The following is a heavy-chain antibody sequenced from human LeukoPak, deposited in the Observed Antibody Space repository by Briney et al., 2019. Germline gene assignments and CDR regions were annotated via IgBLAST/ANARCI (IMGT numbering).Heavy chain of an antibody. CDR1: GGSFSGYY. CDR2: INHSGST. Sequence: PSETLSLTCAVYGGSFSGYYWSWLRQPPGKGLEWIGEINHSGSTNYNPSLKSRVTISVDTSKNQFSLKLSSVTAADTAVYYCARGLAYCGGDCYSGNIDYWGQGTLVTVSS. CDR3: ARGLAYCGGDCYSGNIDY. D-gene: IGHD2-21*02. J-gene: IGHJ4*02. V-gene: IGHV4-34*01.